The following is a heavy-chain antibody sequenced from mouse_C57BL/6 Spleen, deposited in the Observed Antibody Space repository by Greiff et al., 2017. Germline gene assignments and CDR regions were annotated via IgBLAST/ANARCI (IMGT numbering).Heavy chain of an antibody. CDR3: ARLRTAQALDY. V-gene: IGHV1-52*01. Sequence: QVQLQQSGAELVRPGSSVKLSCKASGYTFTSYWMHWVKQRPIQGLEWIGNIDPSDSETHYNQKFKDKATLTVDKSSSTAYMQLSSLTSEDSAVYYCARLRTAQALDYWGQGTTLTVSS. CDR1: GYTFTSYW. J-gene: IGHJ2*01. CDR2: IDPSDSET. D-gene: IGHD3-2*02.